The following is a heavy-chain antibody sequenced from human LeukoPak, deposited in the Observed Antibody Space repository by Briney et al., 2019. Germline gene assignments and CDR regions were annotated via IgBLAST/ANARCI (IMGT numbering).Heavy chain of an antibody. Sequence: GASVKVSCKASGYTFTSYYMHWVRQAPGQGLEWMGGIIPIFGTANYAQKFQGRVTITADESTSTAYMELSSLRSEDTAVYYCARLRFLEWPPPMYYYYGMDVWGQGTTVTVSS. CDR2: IIPIFGTA. CDR3: ARLRFLEWPPPMYYYYGMDV. CDR1: GYTFTSYY. D-gene: IGHD3-3*01. J-gene: IGHJ6*02. V-gene: IGHV1-69*13.